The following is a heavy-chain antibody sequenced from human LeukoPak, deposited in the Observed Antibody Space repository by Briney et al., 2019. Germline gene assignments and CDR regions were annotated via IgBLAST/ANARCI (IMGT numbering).Heavy chain of an antibody. J-gene: IGHJ4*02. V-gene: IGHV4-59*01. CDR2: IYYSGST. CDR3: ARSERYNSGWYFYFDY. Sequence: SETLSLTCTVSVGSISTYYWSWIRQPPGKGLEWSGYIYYSGSTNYNPSLKSRVTISVDTSKNQFSLNLSSVTAADTAVYYCARSERYNSGWYFYFDYWGQGTLVTVSS. CDR1: VGSISTYY. D-gene: IGHD6-19*01.